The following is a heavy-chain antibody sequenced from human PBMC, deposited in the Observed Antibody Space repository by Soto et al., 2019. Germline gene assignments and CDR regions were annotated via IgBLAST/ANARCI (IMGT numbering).Heavy chain of an antibody. CDR2: TSAYMVT. CDR3: ARDSSGGAILDS. J-gene: IGHJ4*02. Sequence: QVQLVQSGGEVKKPGASVKVSCRASGYTFTSYGISGVRQAPGQGLEWLGWTSAYMVTNYAQKSQGRITMTTDTSTGTAYVELRSLRFDDTAVYYCARDSSGGAILDSWGQGTLVTVSS. D-gene: IGHD6-25*01. V-gene: IGHV1-18*01. CDR1: GYTFTSYG.